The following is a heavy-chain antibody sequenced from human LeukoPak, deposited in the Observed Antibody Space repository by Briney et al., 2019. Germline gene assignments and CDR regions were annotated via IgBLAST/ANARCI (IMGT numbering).Heavy chain of an antibody. CDR2: ISSSSSYI. CDR1: GFTFSTYR. Sequence: GGSLRLSCAASGFTFSTYRMNWVRQAPGKGLEWVSSISSSSSYINYADSVKGRFTISRDNAKNSLNLQMNSPRAEDTAVYYCAKASLQTHDSSGYYGYWGQGTLATVSS. CDR3: AKASLQTHDSSGYYGY. J-gene: IGHJ4*02. D-gene: IGHD3-22*01. V-gene: IGHV3-21*04.